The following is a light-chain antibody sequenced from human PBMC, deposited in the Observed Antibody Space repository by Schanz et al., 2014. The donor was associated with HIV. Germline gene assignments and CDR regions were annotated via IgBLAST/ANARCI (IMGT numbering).Light chain of an antibody. CDR2: EVT. CDR1: SSDIGGYDL. J-gene: IGLJ1*01. CDR3: SSYADGGTYV. Sequence: QSALTQPASLSGSPGQSVTVSCTGTSSDIGGYDLVSWYQQHPGKAPKLIIYEVTKRPSGVPDRFSGSRSGNTASLTVSGLQADDEADYYCSSYADGGTYVFGTGTKVTVL. V-gene: IGLV2-8*01.